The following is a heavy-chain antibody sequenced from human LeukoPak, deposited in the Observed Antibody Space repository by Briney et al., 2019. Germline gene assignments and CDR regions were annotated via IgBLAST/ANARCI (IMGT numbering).Heavy chain of an antibody. CDR3: ARHGYTASHYFLDF. CDR1: SGSISSYY. J-gene: IGHJ4*02. Sequence: SETLSLTCTVSSGSISSYYWGWVRRPAGRGLEWIGRIYTTGKTDYNPSLKSRLTMSIDTSKRQFSLNLTSVTAADTAIYFCARHGYTASHYFLDFCSQGTLVTVSS. CDR2: IYTTGKT. D-gene: IGHD3-16*01. V-gene: IGHV4-4*07.